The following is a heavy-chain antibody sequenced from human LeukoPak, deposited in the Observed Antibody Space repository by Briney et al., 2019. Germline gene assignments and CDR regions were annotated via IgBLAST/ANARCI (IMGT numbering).Heavy chain of an antibody. CDR3: ARTHDYGGNSGINWFDP. CDR2: IYYSGST. CDR1: GGSISSYY. J-gene: IGHJ5*02. D-gene: IGHD4-23*01. Sequence: KPSETLSLTCTVSGGSISSYYWSWIRQPPGKGLEWIGYIYYSGSTNYNPSLKSRVTISVDTSKNQFSLKLSSVTAADTAVYYCARTHDYGGNSGINWFDPWGQGTLVTVSS. V-gene: IGHV4-59*08.